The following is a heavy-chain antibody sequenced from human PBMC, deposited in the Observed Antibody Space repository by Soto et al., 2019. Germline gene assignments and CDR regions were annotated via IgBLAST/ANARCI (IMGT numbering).Heavy chain of an antibody. CDR2: IYPGDSDT. Sequence: GESLKISCKGSGYSFTSYWIGWVRQMPGKGLEWMGIIYPGDSDTRYSPSFQGQVTISADKSISTAYLQWSSLKASDTAMYYCARTLGQRGQDYYYGMDVWGQGTTVTVSS. CDR1: GYSFTSYW. J-gene: IGHJ6*02. D-gene: IGHD6-25*01. CDR3: ARTLGQRGQDYYYGMDV. V-gene: IGHV5-51*01.